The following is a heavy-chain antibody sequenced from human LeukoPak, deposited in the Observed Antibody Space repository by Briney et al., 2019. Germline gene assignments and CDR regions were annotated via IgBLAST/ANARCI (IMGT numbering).Heavy chain of an antibody. J-gene: IGHJ5*02. CDR3: AREQYYGSGSYYWFDP. CDR2: IYYSGST. V-gene: IGHV4-31*03. CDR1: GGSISSGGYY. D-gene: IGHD3-10*01. Sequence: SETLSLTCTVSGGSISSGGYYWSWIRQHPGKGLEWIGYIYYSGSTYYNPSLKSRVTISVDTSKNQFSLKLSSVTAADTAVYYCAREQYYGSGSYYWFDPWGQGTLVTVSS.